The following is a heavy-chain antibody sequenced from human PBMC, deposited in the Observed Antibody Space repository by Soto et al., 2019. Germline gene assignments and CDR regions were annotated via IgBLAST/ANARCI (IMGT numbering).Heavy chain of an antibody. CDR2: IYYSGST. Sequence: SETLSLTCTVSGGSISSSGYYLGWIRQPPGKGLEWIASIYYSGSTYYNPSLKSRLTISEDRSKNQLTLKLKSVTAADTAVYYCTRHYSGYDLGGYWGQGTLVTVSS. V-gene: IGHV4-39*01. D-gene: IGHD5-12*01. J-gene: IGHJ4*02. CDR3: TRHYSGYDLGGY. CDR1: GGSISSSGYY.